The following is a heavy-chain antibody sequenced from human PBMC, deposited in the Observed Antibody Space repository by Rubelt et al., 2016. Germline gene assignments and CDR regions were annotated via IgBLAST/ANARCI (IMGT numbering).Heavy chain of an antibody. J-gene: IGHJ6*02. CDR3: ARSYYDTPDPDACYYYYGMDV. Sequence: KGRFTISRDNAKNSLYLQMNSLRAEDTAVYYCARSYYDTPDPDACYYYYGMDVWGQGTTVTVSS. V-gene: IGHV3-11*06. D-gene: IGHD3-9*01.